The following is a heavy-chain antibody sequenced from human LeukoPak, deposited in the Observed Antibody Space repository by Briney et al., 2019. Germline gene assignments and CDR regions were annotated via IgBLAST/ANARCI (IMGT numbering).Heavy chain of an antibody. Sequence: GGSLRLTCAASGFTFSSYGMHWVRQAPGKGLEWVAVISYDGSNKYYADSVKGRFTISRDNSKNTLYLQMNSLRAEDTAVYYCARGGGRTRMFITGTKRYFDYWGQGTLVTVSS. CDR3: ARGGGRTRMFITGTKRYFDY. D-gene: IGHD1-20*01. V-gene: IGHV3-30*03. J-gene: IGHJ4*02. CDR2: ISYDGSNK. CDR1: GFTFSSYG.